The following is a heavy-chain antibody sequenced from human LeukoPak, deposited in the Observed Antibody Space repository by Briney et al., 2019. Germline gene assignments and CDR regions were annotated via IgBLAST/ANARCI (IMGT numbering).Heavy chain of an antibody. Sequence: SVKVSCKASGYTFTSYYMHWVRQAPGQGLEWMGRIIPILGIANYAQKFQGRVTITADKSTSTAYMELSSLRSEDTAVYYCARRGYCSGGSCYSPFDYWGQGTLVTVSS. J-gene: IGHJ4*02. D-gene: IGHD2-15*01. CDR3: ARRGYCSGGSCYSPFDY. V-gene: IGHV1-69*02. CDR2: IIPILGIA. CDR1: GYTFTSYY.